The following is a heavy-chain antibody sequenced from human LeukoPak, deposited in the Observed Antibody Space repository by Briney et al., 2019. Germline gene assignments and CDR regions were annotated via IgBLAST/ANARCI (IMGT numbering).Heavy chain of an antibody. CDR1: GGSFSGYY. J-gene: IGHJ3*02. CDR2: IFYSGST. Sequence: SETLSLTCAVYGGSFSGYYWSWIRQPPGKGLEWIGNIFYSGSTYYSPSLKSRVTISLDTSRNQFSLKLNSVAAADTAVYYCAKSNGYGLVDIWGQGTMVTVSS. V-gene: IGHV4-34*12. D-gene: IGHD3-10*01. CDR3: AKSNGYGLVDI.